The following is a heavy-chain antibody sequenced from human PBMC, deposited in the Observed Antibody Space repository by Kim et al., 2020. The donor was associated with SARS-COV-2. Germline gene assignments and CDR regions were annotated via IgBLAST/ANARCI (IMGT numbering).Heavy chain of an antibody. CDR3: AKGPTIAAEPWNGMDV. Sequence: GGSLRLSCAASGFTFDDYAMHWVRQAPGKGLEWVSGISWNSGSIGYADSVKGRFTISRDNAKNSLYLQMNSLRAEDTALYYCAKGPTIAAEPWNGMDVWGQGTTVTVSS. J-gene: IGHJ6*02. CDR2: ISWNSGSI. D-gene: IGHD6-13*01. CDR1: GFTFDDYA. V-gene: IGHV3-9*01.